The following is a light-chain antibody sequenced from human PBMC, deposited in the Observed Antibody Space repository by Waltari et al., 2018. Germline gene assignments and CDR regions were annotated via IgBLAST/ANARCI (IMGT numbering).Light chain of an antibody. CDR2: AAS. Sequence: DIQLTQSTSSLSASVGDRVTITCRASQSISSYLNWYQQKPGKAPKLLIYAASSLQSGVPSRFSGSGSGTDFTLTISSLQPEDFATYYCQQSYSTLMYTFGQGTNLQI. CDR3: QQSYSTLMYT. V-gene: IGKV1-39*01. J-gene: IGKJ2*01. CDR1: QSISSY.